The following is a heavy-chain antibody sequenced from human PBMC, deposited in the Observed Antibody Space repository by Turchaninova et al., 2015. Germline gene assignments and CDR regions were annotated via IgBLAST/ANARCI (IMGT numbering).Heavy chain of an antibody. V-gene: IGHV4-59*01. Sequence: QVQLQESGPGLVKPSETLSLPCTVSGGSISNYYWSWIRNPPGKGLEWIGYMYYSGSTNYNPSLKSRVTISVDTSKNQFSLKLSSVTAADTAVYYCVRSLDYYGSGSYYAYWGQGTLVTVSS. CDR1: GGSISNYY. CDR2: MYYSGST. D-gene: IGHD3-10*01. CDR3: VRSLDYYGSGSYYAY. J-gene: IGHJ4*02.